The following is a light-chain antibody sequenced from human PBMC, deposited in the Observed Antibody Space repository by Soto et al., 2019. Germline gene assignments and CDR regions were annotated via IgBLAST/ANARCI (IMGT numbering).Light chain of an antibody. CDR3: QSYDSSLSGWV. V-gene: IGLV1-40*01. CDR2: GND. J-gene: IGLJ3*02. CDR1: SPNIGAGYD. Sequence: QLVLTQPPSVSGAPGQRVTISCTGSSPNIGAGYDVHWYQQLPGTAPKLLIYGNDNRPSGVPDRFSGSKSVTSASLAITGLQAEDEANYYCQSYDSSLSGWVFGGGTQLTVL.